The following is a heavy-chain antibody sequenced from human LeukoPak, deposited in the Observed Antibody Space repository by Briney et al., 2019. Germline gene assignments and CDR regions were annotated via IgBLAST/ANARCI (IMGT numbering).Heavy chain of an antibody. CDR1: GDSISSSSYY. V-gene: IGHV4-39*01. CDR2: IYYSGST. J-gene: IGHJ5*02. CDR3: ARRDIVVVPPTGFDP. D-gene: IGHD2-2*01. Sequence: SETLSLTCTVSGDSISSSSYYWGWIRQPPGKGLEWIGGIYYSGSTYYNPSLKSRVTISVDTSKNQFSLKLNSVTAADTAVYYCARRDIVVVPPTGFDPWGQGTLVTVSS.